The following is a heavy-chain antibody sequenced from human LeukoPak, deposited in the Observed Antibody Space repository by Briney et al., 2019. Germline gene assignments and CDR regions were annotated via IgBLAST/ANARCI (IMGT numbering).Heavy chain of an antibody. Sequence: PSETLSLTCAVSNESFSGYYWTWIRQPRGKGLEWVGEINHIGITNYNPSLKSRVFLSVDTSKNQFSLKLTSVTAADTAMYYCARGFWCGNYDQFHYGLDVWGQGTTVIVSS. CDR1: NESFSGYY. CDR3: ARGFWCGNYDQFHYGLDV. CDR2: INHIGIT. D-gene: IGHD3-3*01. V-gene: IGHV4-34*01. J-gene: IGHJ6*02.